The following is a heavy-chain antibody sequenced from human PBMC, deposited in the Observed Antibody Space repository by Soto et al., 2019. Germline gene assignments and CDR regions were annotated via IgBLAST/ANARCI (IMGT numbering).Heavy chain of an antibody. CDR2: INTSGDST. CDR3: AKVDVSTAGSFDY. V-gene: IGHV3-23*01. Sequence: PGGSLRLSCVASGFTFSRHGLRWVRQAPGKGLEWVSTINTSGDSTFSADSVKGRFTISRDNSKNTEYLQMNSLSVGDTAVYLCAKVDVSTAGSFDYWGQGALVTVSS. J-gene: IGHJ4*02. D-gene: IGHD6-13*01. CDR1: GFTFSRHG.